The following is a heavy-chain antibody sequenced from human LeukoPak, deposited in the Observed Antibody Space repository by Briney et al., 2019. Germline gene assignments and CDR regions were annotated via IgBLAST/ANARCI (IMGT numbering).Heavy chain of an antibody. D-gene: IGHD5-18*01. CDR1: GGSISSYY. V-gene: IGHV4-59*08. J-gene: IGHJ5*02. CDR2: IYYSGST. CDR3: ARPTTDTAMAYNWFDP. Sequence: SETLSLTCTVSGGSISSYYWSWIRQPPGKGLEWIGYIYYSGSTNYNPSLKSRVTISVDTSKNQFSLKLSSVPAADTAVYYCARPTTDTAMAYNWFDPWGQGTLVTVSS.